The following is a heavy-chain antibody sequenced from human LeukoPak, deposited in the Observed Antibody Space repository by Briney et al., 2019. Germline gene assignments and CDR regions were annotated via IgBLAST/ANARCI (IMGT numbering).Heavy chain of an antibody. Sequence: GASLRLSCTASGFSFTNYAMHWVRQAPGKGLEWVAVISYDGSNKYYADSVKGRFTISRDNSKNTLSLQMNSLRAEDTALYYCARETYISGCDYWGQGTLVTVSS. V-gene: IGHV3-30*04. D-gene: IGHD6-19*01. CDR2: ISYDGSNK. CDR3: ARETYISGCDY. CDR1: GFSFTNYA. J-gene: IGHJ4*02.